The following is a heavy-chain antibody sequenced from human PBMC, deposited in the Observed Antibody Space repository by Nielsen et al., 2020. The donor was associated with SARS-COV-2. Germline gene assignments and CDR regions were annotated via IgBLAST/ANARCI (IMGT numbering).Heavy chain of an antibody. CDR2: INDGNGNT. D-gene: IGHD5-18*01. V-gene: IGHV1-3*01. Sequence: ASVKVSCKASGYTFTSYAMHWVRQAPGQRLEWMGWINDGNGNTKYSQKFQGRVTITRDTSASTAYMELSSLRSEDTAVYYCARIRTWIQLWTTGYWGQGTLVTVSS. CDR1: GYTFTSYA. J-gene: IGHJ4*02. CDR3: ARIRTWIQLWTTGY.